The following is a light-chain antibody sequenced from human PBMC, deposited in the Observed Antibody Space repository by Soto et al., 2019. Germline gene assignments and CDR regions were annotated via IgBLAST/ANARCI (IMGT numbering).Light chain of an antibody. CDR1: QSIGNY. V-gene: IGKV3-11*01. CDR2: ATS. CDR3: QHYQT. J-gene: IGKJ1*01. Sequence: EVVLTQSPATLSLSPGEGATLSCRASQSIGNYLAWYQQKPGQAPRLLIYATSNRATGIPARFSGSGSGTDFTLTISSLEPEDFAVYYCQHYQTFGQGTKVDIK.